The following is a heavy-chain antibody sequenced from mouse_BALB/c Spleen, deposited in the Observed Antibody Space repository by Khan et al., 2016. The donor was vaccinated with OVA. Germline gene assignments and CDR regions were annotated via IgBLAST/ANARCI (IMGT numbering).Heavy chain of an antibody. CDR2: TNPTNGRT. CDR3: ARIKKIVATYFDY. J-gene: IGHJ2*01. V-gene: IGHV1S81*02. CDR1: GYTFNSYW. Sequence: QVQLQQSGAELVKAGASVKMSCKASGYTFNSYWMHWVKQRLGQGLEWFAETNPTNGRTYYNEKFKSKATLTVDKSSSTAYMLLSGPPFEDSAVYYCARIKKIVATYFDYWGQGTTLTVSS. D-gene: IGHD1-1*01.